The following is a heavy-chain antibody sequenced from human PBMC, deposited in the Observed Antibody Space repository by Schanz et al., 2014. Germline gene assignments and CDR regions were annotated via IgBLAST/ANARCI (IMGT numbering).Heavy chain of an antibody. V-gene: IGHV1-69*02. J-gene: IGHJ3*02. Sequence: QVQLVQSGAEVKKPGSSVKVSCKASRSTFSSYTISWVRQARGQGLEWVGRFIPILDVGNYAQQFQGRVTFTADKTTSTAYMELSSLRYEDAALCCCARGTMQATFDIWGQGTMVTVSS. D-gene: IGHD2-2*01. CDR2: FIPILDVG. CDR1: RSTFSSYT. CDR3: ARGTMQATFDI.